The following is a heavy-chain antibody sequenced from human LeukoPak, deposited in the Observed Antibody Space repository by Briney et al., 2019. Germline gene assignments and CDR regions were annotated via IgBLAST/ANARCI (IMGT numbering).Heavy chain of an antibody. CDR1: GFTFSTFG. CDR2: IRYDGSNK. D-gene: IGHD3-10*01. CDR3: ANLITPFSGSYDDY. J-gene: IGHJ4*02. Sequence: GGSLRLSCAASGFAASGFTFSTFGMHWVRQAPGKGLEWVAFIRYDGSNKYYADSVKGRFTISRDDSKNTLYLQMNSLRAEDTAVYYCANLITPFSGSYDDYWGQGTLVTVSS. V-gene: IGHV3-30*02.